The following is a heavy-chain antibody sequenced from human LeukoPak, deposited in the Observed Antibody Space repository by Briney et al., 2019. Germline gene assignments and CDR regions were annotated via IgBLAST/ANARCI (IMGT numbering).Heavy chain of an antibody. D-gene: IGHD6-19*01. V-gene: IGHV3-33*01. CDR3: ARDPASLAVAGTGSVDY. CDR1: GFTFSSYG. Sequence: GGSLRLSCAASGFTFSSYGMHWARQAPGKGLEWVAVIWYDGSNKYYADSVKGRFTISRDNSKNTLYLQMNSLRAEDTAVYYCARDPASLAVAGTGSVDYWGQGTLVTVSS. CDR2: IWYDGSNK. J-gene: IGHJ4*02.